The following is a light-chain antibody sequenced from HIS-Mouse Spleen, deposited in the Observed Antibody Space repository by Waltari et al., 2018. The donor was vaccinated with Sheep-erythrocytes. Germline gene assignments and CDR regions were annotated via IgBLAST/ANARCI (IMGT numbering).Light chain of an antibody. CDR2: DVS. Sequence: QSALTQPRSVSGSPGQSVTISCTGTSSDVGGYNYVSWCQQPPGKAPKLMIYDVSKRPSGVPDRFSGSKSGDPASMTISGRQAEDEADYYCGSYAGSYNHVFATGTKVTVL. CDR3: GSYAGSYNHV. CDR1: SSDVGGYNY. V-gene: IGLV2-11*02. J-gene: IGLJ1*01.